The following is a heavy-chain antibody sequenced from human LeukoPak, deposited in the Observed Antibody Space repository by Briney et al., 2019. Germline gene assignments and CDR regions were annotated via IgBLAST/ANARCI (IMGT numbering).Heavy chain of an antibody. CDR3: ARAEYLNFDY. V-gene: IGHV1-18*01. D-gene: IGHD1-14*01. Sequence: ASVKVSCKASGYTFTSYGVSWVRQAPGQGLEWIGWISAYNGSTNYAQKLQGRVTMTTDTSTSTAYMELRSLRSDDTAVYYCARAEYLNFDYWGQGTLVTVSS. J-gene: IGHJ4*02. CDR2: ISAYNGST. CDR1: GYTFTSYG.